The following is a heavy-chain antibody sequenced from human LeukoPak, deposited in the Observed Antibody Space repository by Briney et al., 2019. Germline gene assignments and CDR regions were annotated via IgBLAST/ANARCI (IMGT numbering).Heavy chain of an antibody. V-gene: IGHV4-38-2*01. D-gene: IGHD4-17*01. CDR1: GDSISSGYY. J-gene: IGHJ4*02. CDR3: AASMTSDYFDY. Sequence: SETLSLTCAVSGDSISSGYYWGWIRQPPGKGLEWIGSIYHSGSTYYNPSLKSRVTISVVTSKNHFSLKLSSVTAADTAVYYCAASMTSDYFDYWGQGTLVTVSS. CDR2: IYHSGST.